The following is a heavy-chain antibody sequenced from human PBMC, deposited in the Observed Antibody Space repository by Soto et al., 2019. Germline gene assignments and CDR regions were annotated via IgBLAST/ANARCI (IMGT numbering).Heavy chain of an antibody. D-gene: IGHD6-13*01. J-gene: IGHJ2*01. V-gene: IGHV3-66*04. Sequence: ESGGGLVQPGGSLRLSCGASGFTVSSSYMGWVRQAPGKGLEWVSSIYSDGNTYYADSVRGRFTISTDNSKDTLYLQMNSLRVDDTAMYYCARHVGYYWYFDLWGRGTLVTVSS. CDR3: ARHVGYYWYFDL. CDR1: GFTVSSSY. CDR2: IYSDGNT.